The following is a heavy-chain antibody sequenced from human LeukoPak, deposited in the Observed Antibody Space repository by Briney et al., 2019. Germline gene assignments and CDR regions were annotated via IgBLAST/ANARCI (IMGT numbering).Heavy chain of an antibody. CDR2: IWYDGSNK. Sequence: GGSLRLSCAASGFTFSSYGMHWVRQAPCKGLEWVAVIWYDGSNKYYADSVKGRFTISRDNSKNTLYLQMNSLRAEDTAVYYCAREGHDYGDYGYFDYWGQGTLVTVSS. V-gene: IGHV3-33*01. CDR1: GFTFSSYG. CDR3: AREGHDYGDYGYFDY. J-gene: IGHJ4*02. D-gene: IGHD4-17*01.